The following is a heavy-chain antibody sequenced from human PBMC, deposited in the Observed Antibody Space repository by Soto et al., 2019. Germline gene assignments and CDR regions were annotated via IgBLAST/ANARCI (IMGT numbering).Heavy chain of an antibody. V-gene: IGHV3-64*01. CDR2: IRSDGGST. CDR1: GFTFRDYA. D-gene: IGHD3-16*01. CDR3: ARDGRAYDYWGRGTLVTVSSDV. Sequence: EVQLVESGGGLVQPGGSLRLSCAASGFTFRDYAMHWVRQAPGTGLEFVSVIRSDGGSTNFANSVKGRFTISRDNSKNRLYLQMGSLRVADTAVYYCARDGRAYDYWGRGTLVTVSSDVWGQGTTVTVSS. J-gene: IGHJ6*02.